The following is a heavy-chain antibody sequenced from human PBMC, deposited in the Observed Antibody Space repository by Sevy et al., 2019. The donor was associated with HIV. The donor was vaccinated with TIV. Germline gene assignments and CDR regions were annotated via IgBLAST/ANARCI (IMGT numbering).Heavy chain of an antibody. CDR1: GASVRSGNYY. CDR2: IHDRGST. Sequence: SETLSLTCGVSGASVRSGNYYWSWIRQAPGKGLEWIGYIHDRGSTNYTPSLKSRVTISVDTSKNQFSLRLISVTDADTAVYYCARVSTMVEEVTYFFDYWGQGTLVTVSS. V-gene: IGHV4-61*01. J-gene: IGHJ4*02. D-gene: IGHD3-10*01. CDR3: ARVSTMVEEVTYFFDY.